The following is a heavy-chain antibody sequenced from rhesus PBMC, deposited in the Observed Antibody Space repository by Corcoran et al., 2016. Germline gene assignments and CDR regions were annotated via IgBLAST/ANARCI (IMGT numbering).Heavy chain of an antibody. CDR1: GFTFDDSA. J-gene: IGHJ5-2*02. D-gene: IGHD3-3*01. CDR3: AKERDLDWLLSNHGGGSLDV. V-gene: IGHV3-201*01. CDR2: ISWSGGST. Sequence: EVQLVESGGGVVQPGGSLRLSCAASGFTFDDSAMHWVRPAPGKVLEWVSGISWSGGSTYYADYVKGRFTISRDNAKNSLYLQMGSLRAEDTALYYCAKERDLDWLLSNHGGGSLDVWGRGVLVTVSS.